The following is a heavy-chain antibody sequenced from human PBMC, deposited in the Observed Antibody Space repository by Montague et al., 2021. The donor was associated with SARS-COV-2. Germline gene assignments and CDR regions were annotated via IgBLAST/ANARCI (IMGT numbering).Heavy chain of an antibody. V-gene: IGHV4-34*01. CDR1: GGSFSVYY. D-gene: IGHD2-2*01. CDR3: AKEREVVRAAGTLVAFDL. CDR2: INHSGTA. Sequence: SETLSLTCAVYGGSFSVYYWSWLRQSPRSGLEWTAEINHSGTANYNPSLKSRVSISVDTSKNQFTLKLTSVTAADTAMYYCAKEREVVRAAGTLVAFDLWGRGTMVTVSS. J-gene: IGHJ3*01.